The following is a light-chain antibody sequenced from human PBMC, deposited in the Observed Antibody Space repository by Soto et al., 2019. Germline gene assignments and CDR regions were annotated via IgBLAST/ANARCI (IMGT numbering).Light chain of an antibody. CDR2: DAS. CDR3: QQYDNLPLT. CDR1: QDISNY. Sequence: DIQMTRSPSSLSASAGNRVTITCQASQDISNYLNWYQQKPGKAPKLLIYDASNLETGVPSRFSGSGSGTDFTFTISSLQPEDIATYYCQQYDNLPLTFGPGTKVDIK. J-gene: IGKJ3*01. V-gene: IGKV1-33*01.